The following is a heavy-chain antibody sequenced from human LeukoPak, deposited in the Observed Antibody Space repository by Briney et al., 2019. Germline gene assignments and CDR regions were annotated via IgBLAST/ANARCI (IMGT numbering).Heavy chain of an antibody. V-gene: IGHV1-18*01. J-gene: IGHJ4*02. D-gene: IGHD1-26*01. Sequence: SVKVSCKASGYTYTNYGISWLRQPPGQGLEGMGWNNAYNGNTNYKKKLQGRVTMTPDTYTSTAYMELRSLRSDDTAVCYCARDRLGNSGSFENSGSFDYWGQGTLVTVSS. CDR1: GYTYTNYG. CDR2: NNAYNGNT. CDR3: ARDRLGNSGSFENSGSFDY.